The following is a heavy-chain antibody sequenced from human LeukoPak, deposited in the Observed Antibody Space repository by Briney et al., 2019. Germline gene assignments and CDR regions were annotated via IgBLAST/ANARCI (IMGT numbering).Heavy chain of an antibody. CDR1: GGSISSRSYY. Sequence: SETLSFTCTVSGGSISSRSYYWGWIRQPPGKGLEWIGRIYYSGSTYYNPSPKSRVTISVDTPKNQFSLRLSSVTAADTSVYYCASDPRGEGYDYWGQGTLVTVSS. D-gene: IGHD4-17*01. CDR2: IYYSGST. CDR3: ASDPRGEGYDY. J-gene: IGHJ4*02. V-gene: IGHV4-39*07.